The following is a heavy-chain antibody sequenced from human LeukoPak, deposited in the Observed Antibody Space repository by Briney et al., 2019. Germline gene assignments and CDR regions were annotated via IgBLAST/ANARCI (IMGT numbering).Heavy chain of an antibody. Sequence: PGGSLRLSCAASGFTFNSYGMHWVRQAPGKGLEWVAIIPYDGSNKYYADSVKGRFTISRDNSKNTLYLQMNSLRAEDTAVYYCAKDGTVAGTVGYFDYWGQGTLVTVSS. CDR3: AKDGTVAGTVGYFDY. V-gene: IGHV3-30*18. CDR1: GFTFNSYG. D-gene: IGHD6-19*01. CDR2: IPYDGSNK. J-gene: IGHJ4*02.